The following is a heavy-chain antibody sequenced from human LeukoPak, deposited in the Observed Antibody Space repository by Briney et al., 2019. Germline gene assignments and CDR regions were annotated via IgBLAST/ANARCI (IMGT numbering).Heavy chain of an antibody. CDR3: ASSRGYSYGFDY. J-gene: IGHJ4*02. CDR1: GGSISSYY. Sequence: SETLSLTCTVSGGSISSYYWSWIRQPPGKGLEWIGYIYYSGSTDYNPSLKSRVTISVDTSKNQFSLKLSSVTAADTAVYYCASSRGYSYGFDYWGQGTLVTVSS. CDR2: IYYSGST. V-gene: IGHV4-59*01. D-gene: IGHD5-18*01.